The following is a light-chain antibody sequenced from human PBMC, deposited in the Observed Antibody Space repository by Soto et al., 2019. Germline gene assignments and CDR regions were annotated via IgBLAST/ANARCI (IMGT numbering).Light chain of an antibody. Sequence: EIVMTQSPVALSVSPGERAALSCRASQSVGRNFAWYQQRPGQAPRVLIYGTSTRATGVPARFSGSGSGTDFPLTTRSLQSEDFAVYYCEQYNKRPYTFGQGTRLEIK. CDR3: EQYNKRPYT. CDR2: GTS. V-gene: IGKV3-15*01. CDR1: QSVGRN. J-gene: IGKJ2*01.